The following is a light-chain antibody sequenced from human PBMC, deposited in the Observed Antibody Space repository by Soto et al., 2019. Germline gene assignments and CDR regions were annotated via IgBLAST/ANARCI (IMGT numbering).Light chain of an antibody. CDR3: QQYCSSPWT. Sequence: DIQMTQSPSSLSASVGDRVTITCRASQSISSYLNWYQQKPGQPPKLLIYWASTRESGVPDRFSGSGSGTDFTLTISSLQAEDVAVYYCQQYCSSPWTFGQGTKVEIK. CDR1: QSISSY. J-gene: IGKJ1*01. V-gene: IGKV1-27*01. CDR2: WAS.